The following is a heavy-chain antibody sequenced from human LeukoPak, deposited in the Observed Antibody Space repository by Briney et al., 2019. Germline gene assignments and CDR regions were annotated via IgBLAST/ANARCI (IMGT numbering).Heavy chain of an antibody. J-gene: IGHJ5*02. CDR1: GGTFSRYA. CDR3: ARGTAPAGKGNWFDP. V-gene: IGHV1-69*05. CDR2: IIPIFGTA. Sequence: EASVKVSCKASGGTFSRYAISWVRQAPGQGLEWMGGIIPIFGTANYAQKFQGRVTITTDESTSTAYMELSSLRSEDTAVYYCARGTAPAGKGNWFDPWGQGTLVTVSS. D-gene: IGHD6-13*01.